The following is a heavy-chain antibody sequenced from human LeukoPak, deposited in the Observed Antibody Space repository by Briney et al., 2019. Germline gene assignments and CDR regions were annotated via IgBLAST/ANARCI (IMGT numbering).Heavy chain of an antibody. V-gene: IGHV4-39*02. CDR1: GGSISRTSYY. CDR2: IFYSGST. CDR3: ASVLPGVYFFDS. Sequence: SETLSLTCTVSGGSISRTSYYWGWIRQPPGKGLEWMGSIFYSGSTYYNPSLKSRVTISLDMSKNHFSLKLDSVTAADTAVYFCASVLPGVYFFDSWGQGTLVTVSS. D-gene: IGHD6-13*01. J-gene: IGHJ4*02.